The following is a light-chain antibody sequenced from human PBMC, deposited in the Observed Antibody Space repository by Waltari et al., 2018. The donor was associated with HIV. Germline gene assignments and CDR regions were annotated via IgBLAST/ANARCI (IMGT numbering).Light chain of an antibody. CDR2: AAS. V-gene: IGKV1-9*01. Sequence: DIQLTQSPSFLSASVGDTVTITCRASQGISNYLAWYQQKPGNAPKLPIFAASTLETGVPSRFSGSGFGTEVTLTISSLHPEDFATYACQQLDTYPRTFGQGTKVEIK. CDR1: QGISNY. J-gene: IGKJ1*01. CDR3: QQLDTYPRT.